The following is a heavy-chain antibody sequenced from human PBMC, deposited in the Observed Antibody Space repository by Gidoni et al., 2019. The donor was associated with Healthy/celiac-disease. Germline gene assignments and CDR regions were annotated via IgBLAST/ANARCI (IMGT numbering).Heavy chain of an antibody. V-gene: IGHV3-9*01. J-gene: IGHJ5*02. D-gene: IGHD1-26*01. CDR1: GFTFDAYA. CDR2: ISWNSGSI. CDR3: ASVRSLNSWFDP. Sequence: EVQLVESGGGLVQPGRSLILSCAASGFTFDAYAMHRVRQAPGKGLGWFSGISWNSGSIGYAYSVKGRFTISRDNAKNSLYLQMNSRRAEDTALYYCASVRSLNSWFDPWGQGTLVTVSS.